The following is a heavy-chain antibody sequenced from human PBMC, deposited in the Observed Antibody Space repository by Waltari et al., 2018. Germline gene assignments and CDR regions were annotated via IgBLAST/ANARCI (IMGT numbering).Heavy chain of an antibody. V-gene: IGHV3-23*01. CDR2: ITGGADDT. CDR1: GFTFGSYA. D-gene: IGHD3-3*01. J-gene: IGHJ4*02. Sequence: EVQLLESGGGLVQPGGSLRLSCAASGFTFGSYAITWVRQAPGKGLEWVSVITGGADDTYYADSVKGRFTISRDNSKNTVYLQMDSLRAEDTAVYYCAKDRAGVFDYWGQGTPVTVSS. CDR3: AKDRAGVFDY.